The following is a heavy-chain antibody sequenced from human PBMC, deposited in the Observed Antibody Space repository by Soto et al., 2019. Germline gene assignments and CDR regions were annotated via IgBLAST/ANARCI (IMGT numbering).Heavy chain of an antibody. D-gene: IGHD2-2*01. CDR1: GFTFSSYA. J-gene: IGHJ5*02. CDR2: ISNDGTHK. V-gene: IGHV3-30*18. Sequence: GGSLRLSCAGSGFTFSSYAMHWVRQAPGKGLEWVAVISNDGTHKYYAESLKGRFIISRDNSKNTLYLQMNSLRAEDTAVYDCAKDLRPLYCSSTSCYYDNWFDPWGQVTLVTVSS. CDR3: AKDLRPLYCSSTSCYYDNWFDP.